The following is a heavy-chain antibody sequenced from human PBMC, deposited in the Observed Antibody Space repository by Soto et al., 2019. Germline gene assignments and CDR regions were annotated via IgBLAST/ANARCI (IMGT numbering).Heavy chain of an antibody. CDR2: IIHMFAAT. D-gene: IGHD2-15*01. V-gene: IGHV1-69*01. CDR1: GGSFSDFA. CDR3: ARGGIVAVPAALSSYDDYTNYRFDS. Sequence: QVQLAQSGAEVRKPGSSVKVSCRASGGSFSDFAFSWVRQAPGQGLELMGGIIHMFAATKYAQRFQGRVTITADASTRTGYLALSSLTSDDSAVYYCARGGIVAVPAALSSYDDYTNYRFDSWGQGTLVSVSS. J-gene: IGHJ4*02.